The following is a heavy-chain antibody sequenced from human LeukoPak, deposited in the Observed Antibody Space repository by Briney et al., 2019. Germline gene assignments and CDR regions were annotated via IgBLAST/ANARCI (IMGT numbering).Heavy chain of an antibody. CDR3: ARDYKGWFDY. Sequence: GGSLRLSCVASGFTFRNHWVTWVRQAPGKGLEWVANINEYRREIHYVDSVKGRFTISRDNAKNSLYLQMNSLRVEDTAVYYCARDYKGWFDYWGQGTLVTVSS. J-gene: IGHJ4*02. D-gene: IGHD5-24*01. V-gene: IGHV3-7*01. CDR1: GFTFRNHW. CDR2: INEYRREI.